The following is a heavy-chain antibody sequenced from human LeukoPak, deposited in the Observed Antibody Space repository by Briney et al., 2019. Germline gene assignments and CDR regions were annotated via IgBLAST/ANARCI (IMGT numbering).Heavy chain of an antibody. J-gene: IGHJ4*02. Sequence: PETLSLTCTVSGGSISSYYWSWIRQPPGKGLEWIGYISFSGSTNYYPSLKSRVTISVDTSKNQFSLKLTSVTAADTAVYYCARGVPEYYDFWSGYFYYFDYWGQGTLVTVSS. CDR1: GGSISSYY. V-gene: IGHV4-59*01. CDR3: ARGVPEYYDFWSGYFYYFDY. D-gene: IGHD3-3*01. CDR2: ISFSGST.